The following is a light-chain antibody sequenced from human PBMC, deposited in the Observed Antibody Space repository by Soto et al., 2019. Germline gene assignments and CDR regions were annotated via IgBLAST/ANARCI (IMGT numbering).Light chain of an antibody. CDR3: QQYNNWPPWT. Sequence: EIVMTQSLATLSVSPGARTTLSCRASQSVSSNLAWYQQKPGQTPRLLIYGASTSATGIPARFSGSGSGTEFTLTISSLQSEDFAVYYWQQYNNWPPWTFGQGTKVEIK. J-gene: IGKJ1*01. CDR1: QSVSSN. V-gene: IGKV3-15*01. CDR2: GAS.